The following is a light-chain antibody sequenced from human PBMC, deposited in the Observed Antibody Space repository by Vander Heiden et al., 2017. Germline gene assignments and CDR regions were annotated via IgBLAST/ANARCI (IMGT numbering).Light chain of an antibody. Sequence: EIVLTPSPVTLSLSPGESATLSCRARRSVSSNYLAWYQQKPGQAPRLLMFETSRRAAGIPDRFSGSGSGTDFTLTISRLEPEDFAVYYCQQHDNSITFGGGTKVEIK. CDR1: RSVSSNY. CDR2: ETS. CDR3: QQHDNSIT. J-gene: IGKJ4*01. V-gene: IGKV3-20*01.